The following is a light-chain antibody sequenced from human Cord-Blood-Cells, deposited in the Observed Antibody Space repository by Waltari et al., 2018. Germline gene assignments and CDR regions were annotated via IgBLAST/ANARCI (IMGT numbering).Light chain of an antibody. V-gene: IGLV2-14*03. CDR3: SSYTSSSTLV. Sequence: QSALTQPASVSGSPGQSIPISCTGTSSDVGGYNYVSWYQQHPGKAPKLLIYDVSNRPSGVSNRFSGSKSGHTASLTISELQAEDEADYYCSSYTSSSTLVFGGGTKLTVL. CDR2: DVS. J-gene: IGLJ3*02. CDR1: SSDVGGYNY.